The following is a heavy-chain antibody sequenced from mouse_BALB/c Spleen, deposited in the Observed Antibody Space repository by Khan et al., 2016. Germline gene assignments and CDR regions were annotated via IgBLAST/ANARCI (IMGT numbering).Heavy chain of an antibody. J-gene: IGHJ1*01. CDR3: ARDLNWYFDV. CDR1: GFTFSDYY. V-gene: IGHV5-4*02. Sequence: EVELVESGGGLVKPGGSLKLSCAASGFTFSDYYMYWVRQTPEKRLEWVATISDGGSYIYYPDSVKGRFTISRDNAKNNLYLQMSSLKSEDTAMYYCARDLNWYFDVWGAGTTVTVSS. CDR2: ISDGGSYI.